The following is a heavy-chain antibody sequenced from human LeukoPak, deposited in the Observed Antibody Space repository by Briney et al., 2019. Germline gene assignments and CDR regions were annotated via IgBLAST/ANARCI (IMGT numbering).Heavy chain of an antibody. V-gene: IGHV3-21*01. CDR2: ISSSSSYI. CDR1: GFTFSSYS. CDR3: ARPRHKDYDFWSGSGQTTYMDV. D-gene: IGHD3-3*01. J-gene: IGHJ6*03. Sequence: GGSLRLSCAASGFTFSSYSMNWVRQAPGKGLEWVSSISSSSSYIYYAGSVKGRFTISRDNAKNSLYLQMNSLRAEDTAVYYCARPRHKDYDFWSGSGQTTYMDVWGKGTTVTVS.